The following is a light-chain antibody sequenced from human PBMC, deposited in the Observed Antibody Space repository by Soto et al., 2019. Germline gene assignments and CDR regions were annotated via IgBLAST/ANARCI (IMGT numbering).Light chain of an antibody. Sequence: QSALTQPASVSGSPGQSITISCTGTSSDVGGYNYVSWYQQHPGKAPKLIIYEVSNRPSGVSNRFSGSKSDNTASLTISGLRAEDEADYYCSSYTSGNTYVFGTGTKVTF. J-gene: IGLJ1*01. V-gene: IGLV2-14*01. CDR3: SSYTSGNTYV. CDR2: EVS. CDR1: SSDVGGYNY.